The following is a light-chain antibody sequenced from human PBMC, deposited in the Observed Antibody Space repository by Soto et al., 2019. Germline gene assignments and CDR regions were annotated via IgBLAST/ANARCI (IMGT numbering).Light chain of an antibody. V-gene: IGKV1-8*01. J-gene: IGKJ1*01. CDR2: AAS. Sequence: AIQMTQSPSSVSASTGGRVSITCRASQDIGNFLAWYQQKPGKAPNLLIYAASTLHTGVPSRFSGSGSGTDFTLTISRLQSEDFATYYCQQYNTYPQTFGQGTMVEVK. CDR1: QDIGNF. CDR3: QQYNTYPQT.